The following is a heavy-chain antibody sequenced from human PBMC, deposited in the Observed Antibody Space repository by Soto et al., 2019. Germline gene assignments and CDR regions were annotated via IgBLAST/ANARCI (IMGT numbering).Heavy chain of an antibody. V-gene: IGHV4-59*11. CDR1: GGSISSHY. Sequence: SETLSLTCTVSGGSISSHYWSWIRQPPGKGLEWLGFISYSGRTNYNPSLKSQLTISVDTSKNQFSLKLSSVTAADTAVYYCARTTYYYDGSGYTQEYYFDYWGQGTLVTVSS. CDR3: ARTTYYYDGSGYTQEYYFDY. D-gene: IGHD3-22*01. J-gene: IGHJ4*02. CDR2: ISYSGRT.